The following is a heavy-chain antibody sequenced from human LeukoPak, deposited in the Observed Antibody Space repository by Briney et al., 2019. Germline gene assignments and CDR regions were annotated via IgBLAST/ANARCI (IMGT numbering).Heavy chain of an antibody. Sequence: PGRSLRLSCAASGFTFRNYYMHWVRQAPGKGLEWVALIWYDGSNKYYSDSVKGRFTISRDNSKNTLYLQMNSLRAEDTAVYYCAREGPRGNSQFDYWGQGTLVTVSS. J-gene: IGHJ4*02. CDR3: AREGPRGNSQFDY. D-gene: IGHD4-23*01. CDR1: GFTFRNYY. CDR2: IWYDGSNK. V-gene: IGHV3-33*08.